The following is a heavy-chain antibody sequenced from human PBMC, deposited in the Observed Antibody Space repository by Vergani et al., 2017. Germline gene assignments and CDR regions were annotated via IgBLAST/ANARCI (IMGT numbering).Heavy chain of an antibody. Sequence: QVQLVQSGAEVKKPGSSVKVSCKASGGTFSSYAISWVRQAPGQGLEWMGRIIPIFGTANYAQKFQGRVTITADESTSTAYMELSSLRSEDTAVYYCAREGPDCSSTSCPRYYYYGMDVWGQGTTVTVSS. CDR1: GGTFSSYA. J-gene: IGHJ6*02. V-gene: IGHV1-69*18. CDR2: IIPIFGTA. D-gene: IGHD2-2*01. CDR3: AREGPDCSSTSCPRYYYYGMDV.